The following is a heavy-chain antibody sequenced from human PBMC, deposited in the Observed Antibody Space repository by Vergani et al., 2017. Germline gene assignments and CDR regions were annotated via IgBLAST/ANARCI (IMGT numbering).Heavy chain of an antibody. D-gene: IGHD3-22*01. CDR3: AIVXNYYDSSVYYLDY. J-gene: IGHJ4*02. Sequence: QVQLVQSGSEVRKPGASVKVSCQVSGYSLTELTIHWVRQAPGKGLEWMGGFDPEHGEVTFAHHIQGRVTMTEDRSTDTAYMELSSLRPEDTALYYCAIVXNYYDSSVYYLDYWGREPWSLSPQ. V-gene: IGHV1-24*01. CDR1: GYSLTELT. CDR2: FDPEHGEV.